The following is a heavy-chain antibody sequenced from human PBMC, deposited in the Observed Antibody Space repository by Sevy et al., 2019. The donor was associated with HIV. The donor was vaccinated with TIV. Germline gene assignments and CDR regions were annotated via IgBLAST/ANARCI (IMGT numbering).Heavy chain of an antibody. CDR3: ARHCSSTNCSHSFDI. CDR2: INHSGSN. D-gene: IGHD2-2*01. Sequence: SETLSLTCAVYGGSFSGYYWSWFRQPPGKGLEWMGEINHSGSNNYNPSLKSRVTISIGTSKNQFSLKLSSVTAADTAVYYCARHCSSTNCSHSFDIWGQGTMVTVSS. V-gene: IGHV4-34*01. J-gene: IGHJ3*02. CDR1: GGSFSGYY.